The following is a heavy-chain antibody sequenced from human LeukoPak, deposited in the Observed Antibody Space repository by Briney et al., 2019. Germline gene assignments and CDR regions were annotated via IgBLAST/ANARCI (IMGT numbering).Heavy chain of an antibody. Sequence: GGSLRLSCAVSGFSVSSFGMSWVRQAPGKGLEWISAISLNGETTWYADSVKGRFTISRDNSKNTLYLQLTSLRAEDTAVYYCAQGFSSGWYPYWGQGSLVSVSS. CDR1: GFSVSSFG. J-gene: IGHJ4*02. D-gene: IGHD6-19*01. CDR2: ISLNGETT. CDR3: AQGFSSGWYPY. V-gene: IGHV3-23*01.